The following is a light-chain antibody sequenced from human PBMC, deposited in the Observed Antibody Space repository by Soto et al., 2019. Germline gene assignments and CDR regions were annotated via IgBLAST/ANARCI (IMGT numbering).Light chain of an antibody. V-gene: IGLV5-45*03. CDR1: SGINVGSYR. J-gene: IGLJ2*01. CDR2: YKSDSDK. CDR3: MIWHDSGAV. Sequence: QSVLTQPSSLSESPGASASLTCTLRSGINVGSYRIYWYQQKPGSPPQYLLRYKSDSDKQQGSGVPSRFSGSTDAAANAGILLISGLQSEDEADYYCMIWHDSGAVFGGGTKVTVL.